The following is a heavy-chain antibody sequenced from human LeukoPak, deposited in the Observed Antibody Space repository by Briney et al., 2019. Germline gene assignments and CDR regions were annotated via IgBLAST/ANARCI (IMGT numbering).Heavy chain of an antibody. D-gene: IGHD2-15*01. J-gene: IGHJ5*02. CDR1: GGSISSSNW. V-gene: IGHV4-4*02. Sequence: SGTLSLTCAVSGGSISSSNWWSWVRQPPGKGLEWIGEIYHSGSTNYNPSLKSRVTISVDKSKNQFSLKLSSVTAAGTAVYYCARDYGYCSGGSCYSSWGQGTLVTVSS. CDR2: IYHSGST. CDR3: ARDYGYCSGGSCYSS.